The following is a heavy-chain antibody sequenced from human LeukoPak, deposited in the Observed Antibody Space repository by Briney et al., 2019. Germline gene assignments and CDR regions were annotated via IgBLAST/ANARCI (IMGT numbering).Heavy chain of an antibody. Sequence: GGSLRLSCAACGLTFSHYSIDWVRQAPGKGLERVASITSSSSHIYYADSVKGRFTISRDNAKNELYLQMNSLRAEDTAIYYCARVMMGATVTTFHYYCMDVWGVGTTVNVSS. D-gene: IGHD4-11*01. CDR2: ITSSSSHI. V-gene: IGHV3-21*01. J-gene: IGHJ6*03. CDR3: ARVMMGATVTTFHYYCMDV. CDR1: GLTFSHYS.